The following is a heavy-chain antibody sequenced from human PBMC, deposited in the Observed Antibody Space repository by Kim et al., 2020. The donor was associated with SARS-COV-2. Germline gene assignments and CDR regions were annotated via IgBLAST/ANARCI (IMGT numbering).Heavy chain of an antibody. D-gene: IGHD2-15*01. J-gene: IGHJ4*01. CDR2: ISYDGSNK. CDR1: VFTFSSYA. Sequence: GGSLRLSCAASVFTFSSYAMHWVRQAPGKGLEWVAVISYDGSNKYYADSVKGRFTISRDNSKNTLYLQMNSLRAEDTAVYYCARDGTIVVVVAAGYFDY. V-gene: IGHV3-30*04. CDR3: ARDGTIVVVVAAGYFDY.